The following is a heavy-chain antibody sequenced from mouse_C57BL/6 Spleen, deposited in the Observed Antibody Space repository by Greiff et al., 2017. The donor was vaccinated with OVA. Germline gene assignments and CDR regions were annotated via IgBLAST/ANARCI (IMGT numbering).Heavy chain of an antibody. V-gene: IGHV5-17*01. CDR3: ARQAVTTVVAGNYFDY. D-gene: IGHD1-1*01. CDR2: ISSGSSTI. CDR1: GFTFSDYG. J-gene: IGHJ2*01. Sequence: EVMLVESGGGLVKPGGSLKLSCAASGFTFSDYGMHWVRQAPEKGLEWVAYISSGSSTIYYADTVKGRFTISRDNAKNTLFLQMTSLRSEDTAMYYCARQAVTTVVAGNYFDYWGQGTTLTVSS.